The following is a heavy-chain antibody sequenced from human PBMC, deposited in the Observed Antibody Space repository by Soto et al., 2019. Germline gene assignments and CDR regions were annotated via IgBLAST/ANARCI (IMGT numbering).Heavy chain of an antibody. D-gene: IGHD3-10*01. CDR1: GGSISSSSYY. V-gene: IGHV4-39*01. CDR2: IYYSGST. J-gene: IGHJ5*02. Sequence: QLQLQESGPGLVKPSETLSLTCTVSGGSISSSSYYWGWIRQPPGKGLEWIGSIYYSGSTYYNPSLKSRVTRSVDTSKNQFSLKLSSVTAADTAVYYCARPYGSGSYYISGWFDPWGQGTLVTVSS. CDR3: ARPYGSGSYYISGWFDP.